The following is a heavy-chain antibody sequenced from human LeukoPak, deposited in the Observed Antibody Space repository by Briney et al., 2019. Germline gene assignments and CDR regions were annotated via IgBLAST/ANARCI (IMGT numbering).Heavy chain of an antibody. V-gene: IGHV3-7*03. Sequence: GGSLRLSCAASGFTFSSYWMTWVRQAPGKGLEWVANIEQDGSERNYVDSVKGRFTISRDNAKNSLYLQMNTLRDEDTAVYYCATGAGCGYWGQGTLVTVSS. CDR3: ATGAGCGY. CDR2: IEQDGSER. CDR1: GFTFSSYW. J-gene: IGHJ4*02. D-gene: IGHD6-19*01.